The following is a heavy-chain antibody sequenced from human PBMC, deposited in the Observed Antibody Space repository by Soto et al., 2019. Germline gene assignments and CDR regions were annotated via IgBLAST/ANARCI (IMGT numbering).Heavy chain of an antibody. CDR3: ARVRGGRHSYFFDY. CDR1: GASISSYY. CDR2: IYHTGNY. V-gene: IGHV4-59*01. Sequence: SETLSLTCSVSGASISSYYYTWIRQTPGKGLEWIGYIYHTGNYNYNPSLKSRVTISLDTSKNHFSLTLRSVTAADTAVYYCARVRGGRHSYFFDYWGQGTLVTVS. J-gene: IGHJ4*02. D-gene: IGHD3-10*01.